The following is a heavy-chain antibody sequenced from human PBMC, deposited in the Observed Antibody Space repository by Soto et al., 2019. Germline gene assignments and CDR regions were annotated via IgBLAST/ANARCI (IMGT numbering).Heavy chain of an antibody. D-gene: IGHD1-26*01. J-gene: IGHJ6*02. CDR1: GFSFSTYW. CDR2: IYPGDSDT. Sequence: PGEALNISCKVFGFSFSTYWIAWVRQMPGKGLEWMGIIYPGDSDTRYSPSFQGQVTISADKSISTAYLQWSSLEAPDTAMYYCARQGGAEVGSTKYYYGMDVWGQGTTVTVSS. CDR3: ARQGGAEVGSTKYYYGMDV. V-gene: IGHV5-51*01.